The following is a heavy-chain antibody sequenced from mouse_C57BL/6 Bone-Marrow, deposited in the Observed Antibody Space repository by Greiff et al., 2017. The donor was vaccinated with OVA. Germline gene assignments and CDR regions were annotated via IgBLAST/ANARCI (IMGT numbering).Heavy chain of an antibody. CDR2: INPGSGGT. D-gene: IGHD1-1*01. Sequence: QVQLQQSGAELVRPGTSVNVSCKASGYAFTNYLIEWVKQRPGQGLEWIGVINPGSGGTNYNEKFKGKATLTADKSSSTAYMQLSSLTSEDSAVYFCALITTVVATPSYWYFDVWGTGTTVTVSS. J-gene: IGHJ1*03. V-gene: IGHV1-54*01. CDR1: GYAFTNYL. CDR3: ALITTVVATPSYWYFDV.